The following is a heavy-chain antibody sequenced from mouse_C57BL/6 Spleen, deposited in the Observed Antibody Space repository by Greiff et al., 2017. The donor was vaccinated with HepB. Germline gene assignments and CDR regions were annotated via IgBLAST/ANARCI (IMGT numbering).Heavy chain of an antibody. CDR1: GYAFSSSW. J-gene: IGHJ2*01. CDR3: ARRGRDYFDY. CDR2: IYPGDGDT. Sequence: VQLQQSGPELVKPGASVKISCKASGYAFSSSWMNWVKQRPGKGLEWIGRIYPGDGDTNYNGKFKGKATLTADKSSSTAYMQLSSLTSEDSAVYFCARRGRDYFDYWGQGTTLTVSS. V-gene: IGHV1-82*01. D-gene: IGHD3-3*01.